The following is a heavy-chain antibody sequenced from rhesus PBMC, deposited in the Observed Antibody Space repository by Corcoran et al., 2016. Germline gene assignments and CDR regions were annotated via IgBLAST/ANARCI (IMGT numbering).Heavy chain of an antibody. Sequence: QLQLQEPGPGLVKPSETLSLTCAVSGGFISSNFWTWIRHTPGKGLEWIGRVSGRGGSTDYHPSLKSRVTISTDTSKNQFSLKLSAVTAADTAVYYCTLSFGSGWSPRWGQGVLVTVSS. CDR3: TLSFGSGWSPR. CDR1: GGFISSNF. V-gene: IGHV4-173*01. D-gene: IGHD6S26*01. CDR2: VSGRGGST. J-gene: IGHJ4*01.